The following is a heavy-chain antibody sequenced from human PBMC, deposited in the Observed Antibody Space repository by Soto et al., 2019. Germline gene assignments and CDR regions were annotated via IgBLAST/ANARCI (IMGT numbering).Heavy chain of an antibody. J-gene: IGHJ3*02. V-gene: IGHV3-21*01. CDR2: ISSSSSYI. CDR3: ARDHQWYSNLRGGAFDI. D-gene: IGHD4-4*01. Sequence: EVQLVESGGGLVKPGGSLRLSCAASGFTFSSYSMNWVRQAPGKGLEWVSSISSSSSYIYYADSVKGRFTISRDNAKNSLYLQMNSLRAEDTAVYYCARDHQWYSNLRGGAFDIWGQGTMVTVSS. CDR1: GFTFSSYS.